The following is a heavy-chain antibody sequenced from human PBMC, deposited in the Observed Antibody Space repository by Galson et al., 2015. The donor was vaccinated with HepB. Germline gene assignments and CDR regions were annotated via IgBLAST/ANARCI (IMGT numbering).Heavy chain of an antibody. CDR2: IIPILGIA. D-gene: IGHD2-15*01. CDR1: GGTFSSYT. V-gene: IGHV1-69*02. Sequence: SVKVSCKASGGTFSSYTTSWVRQAPGQGLEWMGRIIPILGIANYAQKFQGRVTITADKSTSTAYMELSNLRSEDTAVYYCARSNGGGGYHDDYWGQGTLVTVSS. CDR3: ARSNGGGGYHDDY. J-gene: IGHJ4*02.